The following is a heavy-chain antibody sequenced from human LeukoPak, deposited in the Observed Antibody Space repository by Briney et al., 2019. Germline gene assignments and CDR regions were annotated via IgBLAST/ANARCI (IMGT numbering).Heavy chain of an antibody. CDR1: GGSFSGYY. V-gene: IGHV4-34*01. CDR2: INRSGST. Sequence: SETLSLTCAVYGGSFSGYYWSWIRQPPGKGLEWIGEINRSGSTNYNPSLKSRVTISVDTSKNQLSLKLSSVTAADTAVYYCARGYYYMDVWGKGTTVTISS. CDR3: ARGYYYMDV. J-gene: IGHJ6*03.